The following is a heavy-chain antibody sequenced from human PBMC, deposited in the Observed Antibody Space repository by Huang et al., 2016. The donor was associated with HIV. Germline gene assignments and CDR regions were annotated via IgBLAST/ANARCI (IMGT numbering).Heavy chain of an antibody. J-gene: IGHJ4*02. Sequence: EVQLVESGGGLVKPGRSLRLSCTASGFTFGDYAMSWFRQAPGKGLVWVGLIRGKAYGETTDYAASVKGRSTISREDSRGIADLQMNSLKTEDTAVYYCASAQYTSGWTGDYFDYWGQGTLVTVSS. CDR1: GFTFGDYA. V-gene: IGHV3-49*05. CDR3: ASAQYTSGWTGDYFDY. CDR2: IRGKAYGETT. D-gene: IGHD6-19*01.